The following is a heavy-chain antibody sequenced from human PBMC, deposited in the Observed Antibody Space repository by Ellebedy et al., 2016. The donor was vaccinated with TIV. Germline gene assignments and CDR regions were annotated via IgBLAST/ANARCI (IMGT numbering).Heavy chain of an antibody. V-gene: IGHV3-23*01. D-gene: IGHD6-13*01. Sequence: GESLKISCAASGFTFSSYAMSWVRQAPGKGLEWVSAISGSGGSTYYADSVKGRFTISRDNAKNSLYLQMNSLRAEDTAVYYCAGAAAGTFGGMDVWGQGTTVTVSS. CDR1: GFTFSSYA. J-gene: IGHJ6*02. CDR3: AGAAAGTFGGMDV. CDR2: ISGSGGST.